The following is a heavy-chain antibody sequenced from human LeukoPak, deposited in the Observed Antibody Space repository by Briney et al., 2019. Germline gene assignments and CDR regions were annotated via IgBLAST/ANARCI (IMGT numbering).Heavy chain of an antibody. CDR2: TNLHGTAV. J-gene: IGHJ4*02. V-gene: IGHV3-74*01. Sequence: GGSLRLSCAVSGLSFSNYWMHWVRQAPGKGLVWVARTNLHGTAVDYADSVKGRFTISRDNAKNTLFLQMNSLRAEDTAVYYCASAYTYVRLGDHWGQGTLVTVSA. CDR3: ASAYTYVRLGDH. CDR1: GLSFSNYW. D-gene: IGHD3-16*01.